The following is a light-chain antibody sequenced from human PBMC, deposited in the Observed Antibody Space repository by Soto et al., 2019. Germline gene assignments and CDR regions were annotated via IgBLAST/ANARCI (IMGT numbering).Light chain of an antibody. Sequence: EIVLTQSPGTLSSSPGERATLSCRASQSLTTNYLAWYQQKPGQAPRLLLYAASSRATGIPDRFSGSGAETDFPLTISRLEPEDFAVYYCQQYGSSLPVTFGGGTNVEIK. J-gene: IGKJ4*01. V-gene: IGKV3-20*01. CDR1: QSLTTNY. CDR3: QQYGSSLPVT. CDR2: AAS.